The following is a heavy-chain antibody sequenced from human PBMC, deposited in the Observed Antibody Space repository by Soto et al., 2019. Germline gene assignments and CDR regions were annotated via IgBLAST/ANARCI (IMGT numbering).Heavy chain of an antibody. Sequence: ASVKVSCKASGYTFTGHYIHWVRQAPEQGPEWMGEIGPESGATRYAQRFQGRVTMIRDMSITTVYMELNNRSPADTSVYYCGRGRSGQIVVFYWGQGTPVTVSS. V-gene: IGHV1-2*02. D-gene: IGHD1-26*01. CDR1: GYTFTGHY. J-gene: IGHJ4*02. CDR2: IGPESGAT. CDR3: GRGRSGQIVVFY.